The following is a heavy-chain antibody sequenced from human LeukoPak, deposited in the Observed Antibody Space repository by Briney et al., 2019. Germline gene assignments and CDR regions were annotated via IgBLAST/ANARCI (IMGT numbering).Heavy chain of an antibody. CDR1: GFTFSGAD. D-gene: IGHD3-10*01. CDR2: IRSKGNKYAT. V-gene: IGHV3-73*01. CDR3: IRYGSGSYSTDY. J-gene: IGHJ4*02. Sequence: QPGGSLRLSCATSGFTFSGADMHWVRQVSGKGLDWVGRIRSKGNKYATEYAASVKGRFTISRDDSKNTAYLQMNSLKTEDTAVYYCIRYGSGSYSTDYWGQGTQVTVSS.